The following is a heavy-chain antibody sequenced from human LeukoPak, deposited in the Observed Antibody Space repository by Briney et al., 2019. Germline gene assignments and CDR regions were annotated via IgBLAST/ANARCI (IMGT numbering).Heavy chain of an antibody. J-gene: IGHJ3*02. CDR2: IYSGGST. V-gene: IGHV3-53*01. CDR3: ARDRSSGWYDAFDI. Sequence: GSLRLSCAASGCTVSSNYMSWVRQAPGKGLEWVSVIYSGGSTYYADSVKGRFTISRDNSKNTLYLQMNSLRAEDTAVYYCARDRSSGWYDAFDIWGQGTMVTVSS. CDR1: GCTVSSNY. D-gene: IGHD6-19*01.